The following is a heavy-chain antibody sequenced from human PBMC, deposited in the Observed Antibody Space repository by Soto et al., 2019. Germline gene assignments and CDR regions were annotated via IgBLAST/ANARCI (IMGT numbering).Heavy chain of an antibody. V-gene: IGHV4-34*01. CDR3: ARLGGSFAVPHFDY. Sequence: SETLSLTCAVYGGSFSGYYWSWIRQPPGKGLEWIGEINHSGSTNYNPSLKSRVTISVDTSKNQFSLKLSSVTAADTPVYYCARLGGSFAVPHFDYWGQGTLVTVSS. D-gene: IGHD1-26*01. CDR1: GGSFSGYY. CDR2: INHSGST. J-gene: IGHJ4*02.